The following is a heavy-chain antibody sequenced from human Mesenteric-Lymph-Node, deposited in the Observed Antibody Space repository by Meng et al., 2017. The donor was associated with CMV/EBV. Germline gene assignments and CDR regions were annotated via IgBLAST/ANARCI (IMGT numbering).Heavy chain of an antibody. CDR1: GGSISSSSSY. J-gene: IGHJ5*02. D-gene: IGHD3-10*01. CDR2: LYYGGYT. CDR3: ARGSTFGA. V-gene: IGHV4-39*07. Sequence: GSLRLSCTVSGGSISSSSSYWGWIRQPPGKGLEWIGSLYYGGYTYYNPSLESRVTISVDTSKNQFSLRLRSVTAADTAVYYCARGSTFGAWGQGTLVTVSS.